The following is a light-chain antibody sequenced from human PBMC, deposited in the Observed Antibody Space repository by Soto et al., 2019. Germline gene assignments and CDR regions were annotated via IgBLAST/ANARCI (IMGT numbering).Light chain of an antibody. CDR2: GAS. V-gene: IGKV3-20*01. CDR3: QQYHTHLT. J-gene: IGKJ3*01. Sequence: EIVLTQSPGTLSLSPGERATLSCRASQSVSCTYLAWYQQKPGQPPRLLIYGASSRATGIPDRFSGSGSGPDFTLKISRLEHDDIAMYYCQQYHTHLTSGPGNKVDIK. CDR1: QSVSCTY.